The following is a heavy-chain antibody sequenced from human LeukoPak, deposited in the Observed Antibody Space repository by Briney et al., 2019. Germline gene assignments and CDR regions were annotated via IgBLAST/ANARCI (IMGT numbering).Heavy chain of an antibody. CDR3: ARITYYSDSSSYYHFDC. Sequence: GGSLRLYCAASGFTFNNYWMHWDRQAPGKGLVWVSRIDRDGSSTSYADSVKGRFTVSRDNAKNTVYLQMNSLRAEDTAVYYCARITYYSDSSSYYHFDCWGQGTLVTVSS. CDR1: GFTFNNYW. CDR2: IDRDGSST. V-gene: IGHV3-74*01. D-gene: IGHD3-22*01. J-gene: IGHJ4*02.